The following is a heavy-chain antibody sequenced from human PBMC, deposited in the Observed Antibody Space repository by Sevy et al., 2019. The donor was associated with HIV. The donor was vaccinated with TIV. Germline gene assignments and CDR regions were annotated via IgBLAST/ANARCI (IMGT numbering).Heavy chain of an antibody. CDR3: ARRAPELDTDS. CDR1: GFRLSNHG. V-gene: IGHV3-30*03. D-gene: IGHD1-26*01. Sequence: GGSLRLSCAASGFRLSNHGMHWVRQAPGKGLEWLALVTYDGSNQYYADSVKGRFIGSRDNSRNLLFLQMNSLRGEDTAVYYCARRAPELDTDSWGQGTLVTVSS. J-gene: IGHJ4*02. CDR2: VTYDGSNQ.